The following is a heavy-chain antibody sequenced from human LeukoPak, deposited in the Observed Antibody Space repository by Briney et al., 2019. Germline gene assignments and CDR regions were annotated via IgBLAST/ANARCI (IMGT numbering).Heavy chain of an antibody. CDR2: INHSGST. CDR3: ARGSQSAGHPMDV. V-gene: IGHV4-34*01. D-gene: IGHD6-13*01. Sequence: SETLSLTCAVYGGSFSGYYWSWIRQPPGKGLEWIGEINHSGSTNYNPSLKSRVTISVDTSKNQFTLKLSSVTAADTAVYYCARGSQSAGHPMDVWGKGTTATVSS. CDR1: GGSFSGYY. J-gene: IGHJ6*03.